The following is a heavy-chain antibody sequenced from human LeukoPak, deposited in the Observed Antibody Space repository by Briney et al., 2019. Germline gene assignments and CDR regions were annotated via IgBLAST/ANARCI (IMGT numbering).Heavy chain of an antibody. CDR1: GYTFTGYY. V-gene: IGHV1-2*02. J-gene: IGHJ3*02. Sequence: ASVKVSCKASGYTFTGYYMHWVRQAPGQGLEWMGWINPDSGGTNYAQKFQGRVTMTRDTSISTAYMELSRLRSDDTAVYYCAREDKQLVFDAFDIWGQGTMATVSS. D-gene: IGHD6-6*01. CDR3: AREDKQLVFDAFDI. CDR2: INPDSGGT.